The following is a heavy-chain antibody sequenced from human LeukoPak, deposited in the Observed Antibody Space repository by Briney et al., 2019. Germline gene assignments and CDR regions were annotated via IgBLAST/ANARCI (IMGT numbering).Heavy chain of an antibody. CDR2: IIPIFGTA. D-gene: IGHD6-6*01. CDR3: AIRWYSSSSDDY. CDR1: GGTFSSDA. Sequence: SVKVSCKASGGTFSSDAISWVRQAPGQGLEWMGGIIPIFGTANYAQKFQGRVTITADESTSTAYMELSSLRSEDTAVYYCAIRWYSSSSDDYWGQGTLVTVSS. J-gene: IGHJ4*02. V-gene: IGHV1-69*13.